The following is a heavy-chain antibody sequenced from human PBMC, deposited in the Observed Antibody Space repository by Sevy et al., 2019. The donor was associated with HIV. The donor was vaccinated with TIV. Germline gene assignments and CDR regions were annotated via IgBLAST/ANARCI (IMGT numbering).Heavy chain of an antibody. CDR1: GGSVSTDSYY. V-gene: IGHV4-61*01. Sequence: SETLSLTCTVSGGSVSTDSYYWSWIRQPPGKGLEWIGYLFYSGSTNYNPSLKSRVTISLDTSKNQFSLKLSSVTAADTAVYYCARCRSPYGDYATGSFDYWCQGALVTVSS. CDR3: ARCRSPYGDYATGSFDY. D-gene: IGHD4-17*01. CDR2: LFYSGST. J-gene: IGHJ4*02.